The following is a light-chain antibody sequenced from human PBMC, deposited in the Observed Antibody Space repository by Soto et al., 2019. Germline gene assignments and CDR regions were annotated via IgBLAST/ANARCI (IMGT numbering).Light chain of an antibody. V-gene: IGKV3-20*01. CDR3: QQYGSSSYT. Sequence: ETVLTQSPATLSWSPGERATLSCRASQTVSSTYLAWYQHKPGQPPRLLIYATSRRAAGIPDRFSGSGSGPDFTLTISRLEPEDLAVYYCQQYGSSSYTFGQGTKLEI. J-gene: IGKJ2*01. CDR1: QTVSSTY. CDR2: ATS.